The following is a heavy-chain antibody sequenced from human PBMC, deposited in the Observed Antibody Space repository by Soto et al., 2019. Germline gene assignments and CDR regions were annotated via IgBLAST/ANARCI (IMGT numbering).Heavy chain of an antibody. J-gene: IGHJ5*02. CDR2: ISAYNGNT. D-gene: IGHD2-15*01. V-gene: IGHV1-18*04. CDR1: GYTFTSYG. CDR3: ARDVCSGGSCYYDNWFDP. Sequence: QVQLVQSGAEVKKPGASVKVSCKASGYTFTSYGISWVRQAPGQGLEWIGWISAYNGNTNYAQKLQGRVTMTTDTSTSTAYMELRSLRSDDTAVYYCARDVCSGGSCYYDNWFDPWGQGTLVTVSS.